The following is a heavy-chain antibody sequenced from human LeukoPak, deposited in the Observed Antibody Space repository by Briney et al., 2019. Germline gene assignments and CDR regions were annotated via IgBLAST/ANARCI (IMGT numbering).Heavy chain of an antibody. CDR1: GFTFSSYG. CDR2: VSGSGGTT. J-gene: IGHJ4*02. D-gene: IGHD3-3*01. Sequence: GGSLRLSCAASGFTFSSYGMGWVRQAPGKGLEWVSAVSGSGGTTHYADSVKGRFTISRDNSKNTLYLQMNSLRAEDTAVYYCAKDSHYDFWSGLDYWGQGTLVTVSS. CDR3: AKDSHYDFWSGLDY. V-gene: IGHV3-23*01.